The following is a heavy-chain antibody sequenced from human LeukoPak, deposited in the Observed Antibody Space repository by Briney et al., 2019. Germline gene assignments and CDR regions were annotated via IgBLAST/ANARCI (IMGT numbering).Heavy chain of an antibody. Sequence: ASVKVSCKASGYTFTGYYMHWVRQAPGQGLEWMGWINPNSGGTNYAQKFQGWVTMTRDTSISTAYMELSRLRSDDTAVYYCARGLGYCSSTSCPSRGYGMDVWGQGTTVTVSS. CDR3: ARGLGYCSSTSCPSRGYGMDV. D-gene: IGHD2-2*01. J-gene: IGHJ6*02. CDR2: INPNSGGT. V-gene: IGHV1-2*04. CDR1: GYTFTGYY.